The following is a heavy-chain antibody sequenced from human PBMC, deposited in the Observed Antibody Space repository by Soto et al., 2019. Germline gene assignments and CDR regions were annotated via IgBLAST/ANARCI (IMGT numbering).Heavy chain of an antibody. CDR2: ISGSLGSA. D-gene: IGHD1-1*01. J-gene: IGHJ4*02. Sequence: PGGSLRLSCAVSGFTFNDYAMSWVRQAPGKGLEWVSTISGSLGSAYYAASVEGRFTISRDNSKNTLYLQMNSLRAEDTAVYYCAKFGMATTKRSPPYYIDYWGQGALVTVSS. CDR1: GFTFNDYA. CDR3: AKFGMATTKRSPPYYIDY. V-gene: IGHV3-23*01.